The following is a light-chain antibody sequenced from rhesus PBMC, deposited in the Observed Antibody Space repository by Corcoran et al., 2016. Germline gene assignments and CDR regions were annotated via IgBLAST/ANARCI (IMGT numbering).Light chain of an antibody. CDR2: EVS. Sequence: QAAPTQSPSVSGSPGQSVTISCTGTSSDIGGCNRLSWYQQHPGTAPRLMIYEVSKRPSGVSDRFSGSKSGSTASLTISGLQAEDEAAYYCSSYAGSNPFIFGAGTRLTVL. J-gene: IGLJ1*01. CDR1: SSDIGGCNR. CDR3: SSYAGSNPFI. V-gene: IGLV2-13*03.